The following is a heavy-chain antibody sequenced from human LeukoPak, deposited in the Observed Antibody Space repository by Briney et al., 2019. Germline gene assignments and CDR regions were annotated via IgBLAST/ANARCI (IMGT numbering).Heavy chain of an antibody. CDR1: GFAFSSYG. CDR3: ARDPTYYLRYGYFDF. V-gene: IGHV3-30*02. D-gene: IGHD1-26*01. Sequence: GGSLRLSCAASGFAFSSYGMHWVRQAPGKGLEWVAFIRYDGSNKYYADSVKGRFTISRDNSKNTLYLQMNSLRAEDTAVYYCARDPTYYLRYGYFDFWGQGILVTVSS. CDR2: IRYDGSNK. J-gene: IGHJ4*02.